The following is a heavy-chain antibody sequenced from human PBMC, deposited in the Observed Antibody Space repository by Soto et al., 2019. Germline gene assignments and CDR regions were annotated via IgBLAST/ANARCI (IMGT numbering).Heavy chain of an antibody. CDR1: GFTFSSYA. CDR3: AKDLDYYDSSAPGGDY. V-gene: IGHV3-23*01. D-gene: IGHD3-22*01. Sequence: EVQLLESGGGLVQPGGSLRLSCAASGFTFSSYAMSWVRQAPGKGLEWVSAISGSGGSTYYADSVKGRFTISRDNSKNTLYLQMNSLRAEDTAVYYCAKDLDYYDSSAPGGDYWGQGTLVTVSS. CDR2: ISGSGGST. J-gene: IGHJ4*02.